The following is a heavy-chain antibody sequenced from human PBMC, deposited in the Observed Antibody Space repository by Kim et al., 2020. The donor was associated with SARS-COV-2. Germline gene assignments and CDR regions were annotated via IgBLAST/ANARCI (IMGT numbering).Heavy chain of an antibody. J-gene: IGHJ3*01. Sequence: SETLSLTCTVSGGSISSYYWSWIRQPPGKGLEWIGYIYYSGSPNYNPSLKSRATISVATSKTKFSLNLSSVTAAATAVYYCASLAYGDIPSWGQGPMAT. CDR1: GGSISSYY. CDR2: IYYSGSP. CDR3: ASLAYGDIPS. D-gene: IGHD4-17*01. V-gene: IGHV4-59*01.